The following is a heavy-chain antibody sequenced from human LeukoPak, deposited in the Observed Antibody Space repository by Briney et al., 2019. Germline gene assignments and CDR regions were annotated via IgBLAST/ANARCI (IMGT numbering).Heavy chain of an antibody. CDR1: GGSISSGGYY. CDR3: ATSQYSYGSLFDY. Sequence: PSEALSLTCTVSGGSISSGGYYWSWIRQHPGKGLEWIGYIYYSGSTYYNPSLKSRVTISVGTSKNQFSLKLSSVTAADTAVYYCATSQYSYGSLFDYWGQGTLVTVSS. D-gene: IGHD5-18*01. J-gene: IGHJ4*02. V-gene: IGHV4-31*03. CDR2: IYYSGST.